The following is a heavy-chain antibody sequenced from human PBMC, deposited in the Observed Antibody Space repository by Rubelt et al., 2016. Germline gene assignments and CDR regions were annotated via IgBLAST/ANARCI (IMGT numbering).Heavy chain of an antibody. CDR3: ARRDGYNWDDAFDI. V-gene: IGHV1-18*01. J-gene: IGHJ3*02. D-gene: IGHD5-24*01. CDR1: GYTFTSYG. Sequence: QVPLVQSGAEVKKPGASVKVSCKASGYTFTSYGLSWVRQAPGQGLEWMGWCSAYNDNTNHAQKVQGRVSMTTDTSASTAYMELRSLRSDDTAVYYCARRDGYNWDDAFDIWGQGTMVTVSS. CDR2: CSAYNDNT.